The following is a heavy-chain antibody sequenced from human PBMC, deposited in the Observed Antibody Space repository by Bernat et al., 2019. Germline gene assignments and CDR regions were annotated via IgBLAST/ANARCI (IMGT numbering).Heavy chain of an antibody. CDR1: GGPISSGGYF. CDR2: IYYSGST. Sequence: QVQLQESGPGLVKPSQTLSLTCTVSGGPISSGGYFWIWIRQHPGEGLEWIGYIYYSGSTYYNPSLKSRVTISIDTSKNQFSLYLQMNSLRVEDTAVYYCARDNGYSNGHGFDIWGQGTMVTVSS. D-gene: IGHD5-18*01. V-gene: IGHV4-31*03. J-gene: IGHJ3*02. CDR3: ARDNGYSNGHGFDI.